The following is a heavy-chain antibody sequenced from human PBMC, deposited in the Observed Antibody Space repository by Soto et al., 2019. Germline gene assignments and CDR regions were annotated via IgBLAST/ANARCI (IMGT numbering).Heavy chain of an antibody. CDR1: GFTFSSYG. D-gene: IGHD2-2*01. V-gene: IGHV3-30*18. CDR2: ISYDGSNK. J-gene: IGHJ4*02. CDR3: ANEGIVVVPGPLGEVDC. Sequence: QVQLVESGGGVVQPGRSLRLSCAASGFTFSSYGMHWVRQAPGKGLEWVAVISYDGSNKYYADSVKGRFTISRDNSKNSLDLEMNSLRAADTAVYYCANEGIVVVPGPLGEVDCWGQGTLVTVAS.